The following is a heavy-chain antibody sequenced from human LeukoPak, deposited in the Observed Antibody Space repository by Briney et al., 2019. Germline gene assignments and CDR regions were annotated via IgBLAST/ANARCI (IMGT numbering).Heavy chain of an antibody. CDR2: ISSSSSTI. Sequence: PGGSLRLSCAASGFTFSSYSMSWVRQAPGKGLEWVSYISSSSSTIYYADSVKGRFTISRDNAKNSLYLQMNSLRAEDTAVYYCARGERWLQLDYWGQGTLVTVSS. D-gene: IGHD5-12*01. CDR1: GFTFSSYS. CDR3: ARGERWLQLDY. J-gene: IGHJ4*02. V-gene: IGHV3-48*01.